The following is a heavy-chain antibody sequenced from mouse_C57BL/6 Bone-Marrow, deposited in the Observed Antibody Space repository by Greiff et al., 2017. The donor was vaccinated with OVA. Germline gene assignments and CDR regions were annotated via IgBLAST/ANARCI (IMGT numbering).Heavy chain of an antibody. D-gene: IGHD2-4*01. CDR1: YTFTDYYM. V-gene: IGHV1-83*01. CDR3: YAMDY. J-gene: IGHJ4*01. Sequence: VQLQQSGPVLVKPGASVKMSCKASGYTFTDYYMNWVKQSHGKSLEWIGDIYPGGGYTNYNEKFKGKATLTADKSSSTSEDSAIYYCARAYDYDGYYYAMDYWGQGTSVTVSS. CDR2: YPGGGYTN.